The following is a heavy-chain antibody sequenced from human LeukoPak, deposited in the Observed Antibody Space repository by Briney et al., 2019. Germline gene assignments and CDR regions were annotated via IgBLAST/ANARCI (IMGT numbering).Heavy chain of an antibody. CDR2: IYHSGGT. Sequence: SETLSLTCAVSGYSISSGSYWGWIRQPPGKGLEWIGSIYHSGGTYYYPSLKSRVTISVDTSKNQFSLKVSSVTAADTAVYYCARVGGPFDAWGQGTLVTVSS. CDR1: GYSISSGSY. J-gene: IGHJ5*02. CDR3: ARVGGPFDA. V-gene: IGHV4-38-2*01.